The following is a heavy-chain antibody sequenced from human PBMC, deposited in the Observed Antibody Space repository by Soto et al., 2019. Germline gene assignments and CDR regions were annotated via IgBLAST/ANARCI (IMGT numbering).Heavy chain of an antibody. CDR2: IYYSGST. CDR3: ARSFSVAAAGPFDY. CDR1: GGSISSGGYY. Sequence: SETLSLTCTVSGGSISSGGYYWSWIRQHPGKGLEWIGYIYYSGSTYYNPSLKSRVTISVDTSKNQFSLKLSSVTAADTAVYYCARSFSVAAAGPFDYWGQGTLVTVSS. V-gene: IGHV4-31*03. D-gene: IGHD6-13*01. J-gene: IGHJ4*02.